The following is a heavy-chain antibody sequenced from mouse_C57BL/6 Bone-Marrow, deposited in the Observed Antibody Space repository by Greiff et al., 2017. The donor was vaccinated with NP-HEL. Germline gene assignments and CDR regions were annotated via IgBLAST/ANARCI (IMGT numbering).Heavy chain of an antibody. J-gene: IGHJ3*01. CDR1: GYTFTSYG. D-gene: IGHD2-3*01. CDR3: ARKGWLLSWFAY. V-gene: IGHV1-81*01. Sequence: QVQLQQSVAELARPGASVKLSCKASGYTFTSYGISWVKQRTGQGLVWIGEIYPRSGNTYYNEKFKGKATLTADKSSSTAYMELRSLTSEDSAVYFCARKGWLLSWFAYWGQGTLVTVSA. CDR2: IYPRSGNT.